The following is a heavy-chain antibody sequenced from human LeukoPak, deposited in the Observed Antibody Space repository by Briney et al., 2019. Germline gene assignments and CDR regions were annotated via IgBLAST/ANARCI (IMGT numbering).Heavy chain of an antibody. Sequence: PGGSLRLSCAASGFTFSSYWMHWVRQAPGKGLVWVSRTKSDGSSTSYADSVKGRLTISRDNAKNTLYLQMNSLRAEDTAVYYCARGPAVAPFSDFDYWGQGTLVTVSS. CDR2: TKSDGSST. CDR1: GFTFSSYW. J-gene: IGHJ4*02. D-gene: IGHD6-19*01. CDR3: ARGPAVAPFSDFDY. V-gene: IGHV3-74*01.